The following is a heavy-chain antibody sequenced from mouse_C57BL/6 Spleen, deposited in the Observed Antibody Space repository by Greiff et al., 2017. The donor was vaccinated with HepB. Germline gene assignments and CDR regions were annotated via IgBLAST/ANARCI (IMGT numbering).Heavy chain of an antibody. J-gene: IGHJ4*01. CDR3: ARGEGYYAMDY. CDR1: GYAFSSSW. Sequence: QVQLQQSGPELVKPGASVKISCKASGYAFSSSWMNWVKQRPGKGLEWIGRIYPGDGDTNYNGKFKGKATLTADKSSSTAYMQLISLTSEDSAVYFCARGEGYYAMDYWGQGTSVTVSS. V-gene: IGHV1-82*01. CDR2: IYPGDGDT.